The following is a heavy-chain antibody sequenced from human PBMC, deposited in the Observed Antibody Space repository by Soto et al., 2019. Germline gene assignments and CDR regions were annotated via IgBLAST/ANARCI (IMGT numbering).Heavy chain of an antibody. CDR2: MDPNRGHS. V-gene: IGHV1-8*01. Sequence: ASVKVSCKASGYNISSYDIIWVRQAAGQGLEWMGWMDPNRGHSDSVQNFRGRVTMTTNISASTAYMELSGLRSDDTAVYYCARDPIWTYTWNYARLNYLDPWGQGTLVTVSS. CDR1: GYNISSYD. D-gene: IGHD1-7*01. CDR3: ARDPIWTYTWNYARLNYLDP. J-gene: IGHJ5*02.